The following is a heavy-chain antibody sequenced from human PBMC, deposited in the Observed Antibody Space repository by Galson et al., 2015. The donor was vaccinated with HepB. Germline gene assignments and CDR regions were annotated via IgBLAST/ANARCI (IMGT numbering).Heavy chain of an antibody. CDR3: AKVVGRDRSAHYYYYGMDV. CDR1: GFTFSSYG. CDR2: ISYDGSNK. J-gene: IGHJ6*02. Sequence: SLRLSCAASGFTFSSYGMHWVRQAPGKGLEWVAVISYDGSNKYYADSVKGRFTISRDNSKNTLYLQMNSLRAEDTAVYYCAKVVGRDRSAHYYYYGMDVWGQGTTVTVSS. V-gene: IGHV3-30*18. D-gene: IGHD2-15*01.